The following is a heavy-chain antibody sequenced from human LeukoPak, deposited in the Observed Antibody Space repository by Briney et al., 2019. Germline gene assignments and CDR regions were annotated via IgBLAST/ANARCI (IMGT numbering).Heavy chain of an antibody. CDR1: GGTFSSYA. CDR3: ATGHGDHEVYFDY. V-gene: IGHV1-69*05. Sequence: SVKVSCKASGGTFSSYAISWVRQAPGQGLEWMGRIIPIFGTANYAQKFQGRVTITTDESTSTAYMELSSLRSEDTAVYYCATGHGDHEVYFDYWGQGTLVTVSS. J-gene: IGHJ4*02. CDR2: IIPIFGTA. D-gene: IGHD4-17*01.